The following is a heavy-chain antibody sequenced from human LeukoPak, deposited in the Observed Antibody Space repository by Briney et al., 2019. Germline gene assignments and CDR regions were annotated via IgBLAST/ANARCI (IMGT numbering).Heavy chain of an antibody. D-gene: IGHD3-22*01. CDR2: IKQDGSEK. Sequence: PGGSLRLSCAASGFTFTSYWMSWVRQAPGKGLEWVANIKQDGSEKHYVDSVRGRFTISRDNSKNSLYLQMNSLRAGDTAVYYCARGEYYYDGGYWGQGTLVTVAS. CDR1: GFTFTSYW. J-gene: IGHJ4*02. CDR3: ARGEYYYDGGY. V-gene: IGHV3-7*05.